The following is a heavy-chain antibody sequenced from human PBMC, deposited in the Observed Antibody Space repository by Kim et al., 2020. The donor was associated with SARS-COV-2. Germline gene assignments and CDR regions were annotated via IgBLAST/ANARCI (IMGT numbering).Heavy chain of an antibody. CDR3: ARATSITMIVVVINAFDI. CDR1: GGSISSGGYY. CDR2: IYYSGST. D-gene: IGHD3-22*01. Sequence: SETLSLTCTVSGGSISSGGYYWSWIRQHPGKGLEWIGYIYYSGSTYYNPSLKSRVTISVDTSKNQFSLKLSSVTAADTAVYYCARATSITMIVVVINAFDIWGQGTMVTGSS. J-gene: IGHJ3*02. V-gene: IGHV4-31*03.